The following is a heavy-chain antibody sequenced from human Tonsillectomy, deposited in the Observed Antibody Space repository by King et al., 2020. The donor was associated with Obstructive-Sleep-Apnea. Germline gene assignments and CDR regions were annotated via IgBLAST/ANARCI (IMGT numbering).Heavy chain of an antibody. CDR1: GFTFTNYG. CDR3: AKALENTGTPEEY. J-gene: IGHJ4*02. Sequence: QLVQSGGGVVQPGGSLRLSYAASGFTFTNYGMHWVRQAAGKGLEREAFMRYDGSNKYYADYVKGRFTISRDNSKKTLYMQMNNLRAEETAVYYCAKALENTGTPEEYWGQGTLVTVFS. D-gene: IGHD6-13*01. V-gene: IGHV3-30*02. CDR2: MRYDGSNK.